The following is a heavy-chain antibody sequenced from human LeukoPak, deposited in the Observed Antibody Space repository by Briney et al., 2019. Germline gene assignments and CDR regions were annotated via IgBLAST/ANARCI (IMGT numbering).Heavy chain of an antibody. CDR2: INHSGST. CDR1: GGPFSGYY. D-gene: IGHD3-16*02. Sequence: PSETLSLTCAVYGGPFSGYYWSWIRQPPGKGLEWIGEINHSGSTNYNPSLKSRVTISVDTSKNQFSLKLSSVTAADTAVYYCARHVYDYVWGSYRWSFDYWGQGTLVTVSS. V-gene: IGHV4-34*01. J-gene: IGHJ4*02. CDR3: ARHVYDYVWGSYRWSFDY.